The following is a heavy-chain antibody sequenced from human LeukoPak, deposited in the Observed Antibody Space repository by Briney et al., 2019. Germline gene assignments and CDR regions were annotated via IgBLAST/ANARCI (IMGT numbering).Heavy chain of an antibody. Sequence: GGSLRLSCAASGFTLGRYAMSWVRQAPGKGLEWVSSISGSGAITYYADSVKGRFSISRDNSKNALYLQLNSLRAEDTALYYCASRGYDILTSPFDYWGQGTLVTVSS. CDR2: ISGSGAIT. CDR1: GFTLGRYA. D-gene: IGHD3-9*01. V-gene: IGHV3-23*01. J-gene: IGHJ4*02. CDR3: ASRGYDILTSPFDY.